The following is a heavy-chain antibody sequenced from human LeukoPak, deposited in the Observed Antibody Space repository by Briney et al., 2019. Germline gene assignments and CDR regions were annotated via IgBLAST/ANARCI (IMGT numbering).Heavy chain of an antibody. CDR2: INPNSGNT. V-gene: IGHV1-8*03. CDR3: ARRVPYGSGSYYNPLGY. Sequence: EASVKVSCKASGYTFTTYDINWVRQATGQGLQWMGWINPNSGNTGYAQKFQGRITITRNTSISTVYMELSSLRSEDTAVYYCARRVPYGSGSYYNPLGYWGQGTLVTVSS. J-gene: IGHJ4*02. CDR1: GYTFTTYD. D-gene: IGHD3-10*01.